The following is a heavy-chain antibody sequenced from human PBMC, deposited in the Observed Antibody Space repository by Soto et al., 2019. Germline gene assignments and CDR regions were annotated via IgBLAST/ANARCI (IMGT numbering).Heavy chain of an antibody. CDR2: ISSSVTEK. J-gene: IGHJ3*02. V-gene: IGHV3-21*04. Sequence: GGSLRLSCAASGFTFSSYEMNWVCQAPGKGLEWVSGISSSVTEKYFAGSVKGRFTITRDNAKNSLYLQMNSLRVEDTAMYYCAGEFIAAGGPDAFDIWGRGTMVTVSS. CDR3: AGEFIAAGGPDAFDI. D-gene: IGHD6-13*01. CDR1: GFTFSSYE.